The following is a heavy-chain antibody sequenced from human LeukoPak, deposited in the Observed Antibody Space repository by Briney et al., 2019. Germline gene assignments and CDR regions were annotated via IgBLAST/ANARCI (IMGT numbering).Heavy chain of an antibody. D-gene: IGHD3-10*01. Sequence: ASVKVSCKASGYTFTGYYMHWVRQAPGQGLEWMGWINPNSGGTNYAQKFQGRVTMTRDTSISTAYMELSRLRSDDTAVYYCARDPGLLGRYYYYYMDVCGKGTTVTVSS. V-gene: IGHV1-2*02. CDR1: GYTFTGYY. CDR3: ARDPGLLGRYYYYYMDV. J-gene: IGHJ6*03. CDR2: INPNSGGT.